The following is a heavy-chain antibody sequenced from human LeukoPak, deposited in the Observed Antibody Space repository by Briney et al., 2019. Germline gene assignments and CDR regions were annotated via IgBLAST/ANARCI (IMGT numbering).Heavy chain of an antibody. D-gene: IGHD6-19*01. CDR1: GFTVSSNY. CDR2: IYSGGST. CDR3: ARGRYSSGWYGVDY. Sequence: GGSLRLSCAASGFTVSSNYMSWVRQAPGKGLEWVSVIYSGGSTYYADSVTGRFTISRDNSKNTLYLQMNSLRAEDTAVYYCARGRYSSGWYGVDYWGQGTLVTVSS. V-gene: IGHV3-53*01. J-gene: IGHJ4*02.